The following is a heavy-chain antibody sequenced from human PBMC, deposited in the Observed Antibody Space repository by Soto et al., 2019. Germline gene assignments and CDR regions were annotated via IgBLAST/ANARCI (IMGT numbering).Heavy chain of an antibody. D-gene: IGHD2-8*02. CDR1: GFTFSNYA. CDR3: TSDWTGNTSPCLDV. CDR2: SGGGGGTT. J-gene: IGHJ6*02. Sequence: EVQLWESGGGLVQPGGSLRLSCAASGFTFSNYALTWVRQSTGKGLEWVSTSGGGGGTTYYADSVKGRFTISRDNSKNALSLQMSSLRVEDTAIYYCTSDWTGNTSPCLDVWVPGTTVSVSS. V-gene: IGHV3-23*01.